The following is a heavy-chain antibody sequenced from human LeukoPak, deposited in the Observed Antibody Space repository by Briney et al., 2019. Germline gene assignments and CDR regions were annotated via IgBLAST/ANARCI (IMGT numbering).Heavy chain of an antibody. D-gene: IGHD6-19*01. CDR1: GFTFSSYG. CDR3: AKDAGIRAVADY. V-gene: IGHV3-30*02. CDR2: IRYDGSNK. J-gene: IGHJ4*02. Sequence: GGSLRLSCAASGFTFSSYGMHWVRQAPGKGLEWVAFIRYDGSNKYYADSVKGRFTISRDNSKNTLYLQMNSLRAEDTAVYYCAKDAGIRAVADYWGQGTLVTVSS.